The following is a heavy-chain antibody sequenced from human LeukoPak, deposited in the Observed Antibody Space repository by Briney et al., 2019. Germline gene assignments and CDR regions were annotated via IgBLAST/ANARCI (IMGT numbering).Heavy chain of an antibody. D-gene: IGHD6-13*01. Sequence: SETLSLTCTVSGASINSDYWSWIRQPPGKGLEWIGYIYYSGTTNYNPSLKSRVTISVDTSKNQFSLKLSSVTAADTAVYYCARGVYIAAAQYAYWGQGTLVTVSS. CDR1: GASINSDY. CDR2: IYYSGTT. V-gene: IGHV4-59*01. J-gene: IGHJ4*02. CDR3: ARGVYIAAAQYAY.